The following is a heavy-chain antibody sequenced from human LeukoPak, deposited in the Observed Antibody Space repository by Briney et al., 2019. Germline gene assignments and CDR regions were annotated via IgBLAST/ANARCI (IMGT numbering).Heavy chain of an antibody. V-gene: IGHV3-11*01. CDR3: ASSYRIKTLSGYGD. D-gene: IGHD5-12*01. Sequence: PGGSLRLSCAASGFTFSDYYMSWIRQAPGKGLEWVSYISSSGSTIYYADSVKGRFTISRDNAKNSLYLQMNSLRAEDTAVYYCASSYRIKTLSGYGDWGQGTLVTVSS. CDR2: ISSSGSTI. CDR1: GFTFSDYY. J-gene: IGHJ4*02.